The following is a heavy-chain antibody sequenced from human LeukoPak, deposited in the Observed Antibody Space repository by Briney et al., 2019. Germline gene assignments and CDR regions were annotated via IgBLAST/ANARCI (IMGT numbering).Heavy chain of an antibody. CDR1: RFTFSNYA. Sequence: GGSLRLSCAASRFTFSNYAMHWVRQAPGKGLEWVAVISYDGSNKYYADSVKGRFTISRDNSKNTLYLQMNSLRAEDTAVYYCARAGYYDSSGYYSRNPFDYWGQGTLVTVSS. CDR2: ISYDGSNK. J-gene: IGHJ4*02. D-gene: IGHD3-22*01. V-gene: IGHV3-30*04. CDR3: ARAGYYDSSGYYSRNPFDY.